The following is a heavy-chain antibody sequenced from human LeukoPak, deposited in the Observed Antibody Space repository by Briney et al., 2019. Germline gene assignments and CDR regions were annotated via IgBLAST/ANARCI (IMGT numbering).Heavy chain of an antibody. CDR3: AKGKYSSSSGSVYYYYYMDV. J-gene: IGHJ6*03. D-gene: IGHD6-6*01. CDR1: GFTFSSYA. CDR2: ISGSGGST. Sequence: GGSLRLSCAASGFTFSSYAMSWVRQAPGKGLEWVSAISGSGGSTYYADSAKGRFTISRDNSKNTLYLQMNSLRAEDTAVYYCAKGKYSSSSGSVYYYYYMDVWGKGTRSPSP. V-gene: IGHV3-23*01.